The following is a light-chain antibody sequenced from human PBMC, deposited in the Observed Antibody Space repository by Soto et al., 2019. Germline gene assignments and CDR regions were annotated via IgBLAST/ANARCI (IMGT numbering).Light chain of an antibody. CDR3: SSYTSSSTLG. V-gene: IGLV2-14*01. J-gene: IGLJ1*01. CDR2: DVS. Sequence: SVLPQPASVSVSPGQSITISCTGTSSDVGGYNYVSWYQQHPGKAPKLMIYDVSNRPSGVSNRFSGSKSGNTASLTISGLQAEDEADYYCSSYTSSSTLGFGTGTKVTVL. CDR1: SSDVGGYNY.